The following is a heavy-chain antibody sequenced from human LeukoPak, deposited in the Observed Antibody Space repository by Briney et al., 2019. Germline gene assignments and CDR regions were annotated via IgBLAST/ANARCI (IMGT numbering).Heavy chain of an antibody. CDR2: IYHSGNT. V-gene: IGHV4-38-2*02. CDR3: ARAITLAGAADF. J-gene: IGHJ3*01. CDR1: GYSISSGYY. D-gene: IGHD3-16*01. Sequence: PSETLSLTCSVSGYSISSGYYWGWIRQPPGKGLEWIGSIYHSGNTYYNSSLKSRVSISVDTSKIQFSLRLSSVTAADTAVYYCARAITLAGAADFWGQGTMVTVSS.